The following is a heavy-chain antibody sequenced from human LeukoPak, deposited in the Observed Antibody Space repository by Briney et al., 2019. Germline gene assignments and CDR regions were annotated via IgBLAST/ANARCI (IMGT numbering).Heavy chain of an antibody. Sequence: SETLSLTCTVSGASITSYHWSWIRQPAGKGLEWIGRMFYSGNTDYNPSLKSRLTMSIDTSKNQFSLKLSSVTAADTAVYYCARAPDYYYYGMDVWGQGTTVTVSS. J-gene: IGHJ6*02. CDR1: GASITSYH. V-gene: IGHV4-4*07. CDR3: ARAPDYYYYGMDV. CDR2: MFYSGNT.